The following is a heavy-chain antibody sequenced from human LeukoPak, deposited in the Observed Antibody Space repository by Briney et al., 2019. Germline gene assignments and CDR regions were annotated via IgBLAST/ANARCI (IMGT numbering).Heavy chain of an antibody. J-gene: IGHJ5*02. CDR2: IYYSGST. CDR1: GGSISSSSYY. CDR3: ARGGAGYGDYVYWFDP. D-gene: IGHD4-17*01. V-gene: IGHV4-39*07. Sequence: SETLSLTCTVSGGSISSSSYYWGWIRQPPGKGLEWIGSIYYSGSTYYNPSLKSRVTISVDTSKNQFSLKLSSVTAADTAVYYCARGGAGYGDYVYWFDPWGQGTLVTVSS.